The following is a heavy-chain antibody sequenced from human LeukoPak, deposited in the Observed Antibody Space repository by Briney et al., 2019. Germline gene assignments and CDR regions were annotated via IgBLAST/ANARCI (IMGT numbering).Heavy chain of an antibody. CDR1: GFTFSSYE. CDR2: IYYSGST. V-gene: IGHV4-39*07. CDR3: ARMYSSGWAYFDY. Sequence: GSLRLSCAASGFTFSSYEMNWVRQAPGKGLEWIGSIYYSGSTYYNPSLKSRVTISVDTSKNQFSLKLSSVTAADTAVYYCARMYSSGWAYFDYWGQGTLVTVSS. J-gene: IGHJ4*02. D-gene: IGHD6-19*01.